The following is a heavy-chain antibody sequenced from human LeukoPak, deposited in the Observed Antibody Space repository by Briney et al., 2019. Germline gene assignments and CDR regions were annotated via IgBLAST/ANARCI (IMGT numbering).Heavy chain of an antibody. Sequence: GGSLRLSCAASGFTFSSYGMHWVRQAPGKGLGWVAFIRYDGSNKYYADSVKGRFTISRDNSKNTLYLQMNSLRAEDTAVYYCAKVGSGSYWYFDLWGRGTLVTVSS. CDR3: AKVGSGSYWYFDL. V-gene: IGHV3-30*02. J-gene: IGHJ2*01. D-gene: IGHD1-26*01. CDR2: IRYDGSNK. CDR1: GFTFSSYG.